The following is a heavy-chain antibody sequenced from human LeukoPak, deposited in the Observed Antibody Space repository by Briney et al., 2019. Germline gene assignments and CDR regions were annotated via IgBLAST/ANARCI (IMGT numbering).Heavy chain of an antibody. J-gene: IGHJ4*02. CDR3: AKDNARDRKSYFDY. V-gene: IGHV3-30*04. D-gene: IGHD1-14*01. Sequence: PGRSLRLSCAASGFTFSDYAIHWVRQAPGKGLEWVAVISYDGSNKNYADSVKGRFTISRDNSKNTLYLQMDILRAEDTAVYYCAKDNARDRKSYFDYWGQGTLVTVSS. CDR2: ISYDGSNK. CDR1: GFTFSDYA.